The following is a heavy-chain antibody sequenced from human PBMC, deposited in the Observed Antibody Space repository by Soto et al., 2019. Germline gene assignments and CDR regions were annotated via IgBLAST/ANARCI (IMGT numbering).Heavy chain of an antibody. J-gene: IGHJ4*02. CDR3: AGRLTTAASLDY. Sequence: VQLVESGGGLIQPGGSLRLSCAASGFTVSNNHMTWVRQAAGKGLELVSFVHGGGSTSYADSVKGRFTISRDNSKTTLYLQMASLRAEDTAIYYCAGRLTTAASLDYWGRGTLVTVSS. CDR2: VHGGGST. V-gene: IGHV3-53*01. CDR1: GFTVSNNH. D-gene: IGHD3-16*01.